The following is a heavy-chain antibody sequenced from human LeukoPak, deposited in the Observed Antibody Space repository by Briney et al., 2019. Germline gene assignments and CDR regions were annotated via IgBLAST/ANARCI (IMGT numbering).Heavy chain of an antibody. CDR3: ARHDGRGGATMGALDS. CDR1: AGSISSSSHN. Sequence: PSETLSLTCTVSAGSISSSSHNWGWIRQSPGKGLEWIGSIYSGRTTYYNPSLNSRVTISVLTSKNQFSLQLHSVTAADTAVYYCARHDGRGGATMGALDSWGQGSLVTVSS. D-gene: IGHD5-12*01. J-gene: IGHJ4*02. CDR2: IYSGRTT. V-gene: IGHV4-39*01.